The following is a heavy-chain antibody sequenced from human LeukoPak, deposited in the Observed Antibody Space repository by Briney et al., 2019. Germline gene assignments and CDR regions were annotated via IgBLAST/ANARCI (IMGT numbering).Heavy chain of an antibody. V-gene: IGHV4-59*01. CDR1: GGSISSYY. D-gene: IGHD3-22*01. CDR2: IYYSGST. CDR3: ARIPYYYDSSGYSDDAFDI. J-gene: IGHJ3*02. Sequence: SETLSLTCTVSGGSISSYYWSWIRQPPGKGLEWIGYIYYSGSTNYNPSLKSRVAISVDTSKNQFSLKLSSVTAADTAVYYCARIPYYYDSSGYSDDAFDIWGQGTMVTVSS.